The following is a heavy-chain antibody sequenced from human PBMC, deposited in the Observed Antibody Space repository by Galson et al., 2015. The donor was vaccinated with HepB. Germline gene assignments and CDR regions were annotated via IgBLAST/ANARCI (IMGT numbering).Heavy chain of an antibody. Sequence: SLRLSCAASGFTFSYFWMGWVRQAPGKGLEWVAKIKNDGSEEYYVDPVKGRVAISRDNSKNTLYLQMNSLRAEDTAVYYCAKMSAVAGGGEIDYWGRGTLVTVSS. CDR1: GFTFSYFW. CDR3: AKMSAVAGGGEIDY. D-gene: IGHD6-19*01. V-gene: IGHV3-7*03. CDR2: IKNDGSEE. J-gene: IGHJ2*01.